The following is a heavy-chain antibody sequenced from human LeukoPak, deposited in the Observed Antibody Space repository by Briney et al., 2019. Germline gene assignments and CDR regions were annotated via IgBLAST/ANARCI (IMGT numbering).Heavy chain of an antibody. CDR3: ARDPRSGTGI. CDR1: GFTVSSNY. CDR2: TSSGGNT. Sequence: GGSLRLSCAASGFTVSSNYMNWVRQAPGKGLEWVSVTSSGGNTYYADSVQGRFTISRDNSKNTLYLQMNSLGAEDTAVYYCARDPRSGTGIWGQGALVTVSS. V-gene: IGHV3-66*01. J-gene: IGHJ4*02. D-gene: IGHD1-1*01.